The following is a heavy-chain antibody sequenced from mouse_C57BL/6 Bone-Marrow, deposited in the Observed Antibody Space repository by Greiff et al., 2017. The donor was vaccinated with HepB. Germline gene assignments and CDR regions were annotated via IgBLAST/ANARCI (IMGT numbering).Heavy chain of an antibody. CDR2: IYPGSGNT. CDR3: AREDFYDCDQAGFAY. CDR1: GYTFTDYY. D-gene: IGHD2-4*01. Sequence: VQLQESGAELVRPGASVKLSCKASGYTFTDYYINWVKQRPGQGLEWIARIYPGSGNTYYNEKFKGKATLTAEKSSSPAYMQLSSLTSEDSAVYVSAREDFYDCDQAGFAYWGQGTLVTVSA. J-gene: IGHJ3*01. V-gene: IGHV1-76*01.